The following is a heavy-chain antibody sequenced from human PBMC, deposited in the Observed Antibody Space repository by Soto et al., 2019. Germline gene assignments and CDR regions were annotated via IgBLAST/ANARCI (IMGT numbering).Heavy chain of an antibody. D-gene: IGHD5-12*01. CDR1: GFTFSDYY. CDR2: ISSSSSYT. V-gene: IGHV3-11*05. J-gene: IGHJ4*01. Sequence: QVQLVESGGGLVKPGGSLRLSCVASGFTFSDYYMSWIRQAPGKGLEWVSYISSSSSYTNYADSVKGRFTISRDNAKNSLYLQMTSLRAEDTAVYYCARDHHLYSGYDYLDYWGHGTLVTVSS. CDR3: ARDHHLYSGYDYLDY.